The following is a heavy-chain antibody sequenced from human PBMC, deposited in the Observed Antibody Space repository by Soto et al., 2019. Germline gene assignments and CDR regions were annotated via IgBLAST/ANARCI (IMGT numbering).Heavy chain of an antibody. CDR2: IKQEGSEK. CDR3: ARNKYYYDSSGPIGY. V-gene: IGHV3-7*01. Sequence: GGSLRLSCAASGFTFSSYWMSWVRQAPGKGLEWVANIKQEGSEKYYVDSVKGRFTISRDNAKNSLYLQMNSLRAEDTAVYYCARNKYYYDSSGPIGYWGQGTQVTVSS. D-gene: IGHD3-22*01. J-gene: IGHJ4*02. CDR1: GFTFSSYW.